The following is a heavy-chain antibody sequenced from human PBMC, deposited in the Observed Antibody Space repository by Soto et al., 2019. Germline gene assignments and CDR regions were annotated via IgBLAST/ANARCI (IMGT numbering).Heavy chain of an antibody. CDR1: GYTFTSYD. CDR3: ARAMRYCSGGSCYYHFDY. D-gene: IGHD2-15*01. Sequence: GASVKVSCKASGYTFTSYDINWVRQATGQGLEWMGWMNPNSGNTGYAQKFQGRVTMTRNTSISTAYMELSSLRSEDTAVYYCARAMRYCSGGSCYYHFDYWGQGTLVTVSS. V-gene: IGHV1-8*01. CDR2: MNPNSGNT. J-gene: IGHJ4*02.